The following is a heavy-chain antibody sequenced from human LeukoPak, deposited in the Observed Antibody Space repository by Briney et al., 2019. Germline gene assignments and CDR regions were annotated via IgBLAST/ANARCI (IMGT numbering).Heavy chain of an antibody. CDR2: ISSSSSYI. CDR1: GFTFSSYS. Sequence: GGSLRLSCAASGFTFSSYSMNWVRQAPGKGLEWVPSISSSSSYIYYADSVKGRFTISRDNAKNSLYLQMNSLRAEDTAVYYCARDSSLWFGELLFDYWGQGTLVTVSS. CDR3: ARDSSLWFGELLFDY. V-gene: IGHV3-21*01. J-gene: IGHJ4*02. D-gene: IGHD3-10*01.